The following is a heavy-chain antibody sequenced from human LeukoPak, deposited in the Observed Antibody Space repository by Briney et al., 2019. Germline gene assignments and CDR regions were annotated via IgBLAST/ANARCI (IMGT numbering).Heavy chain of an antibody. J-gene: IGHJ6*03. V-gene: IGHV3-23*01. CDR3: AKVSMDV. CDR2: ISGSGSNT. Sequence: QPGGSLRLSCAGSGFTFSNYGMSWVRQAPGKGLEWVSAISGSGSNTHYADSVKGRFTISRDNAKNSLYLQMNSLRAEDTAVYYCAKVSMDVWGKGTTVTISS. CDR1: GFTFSNYG.